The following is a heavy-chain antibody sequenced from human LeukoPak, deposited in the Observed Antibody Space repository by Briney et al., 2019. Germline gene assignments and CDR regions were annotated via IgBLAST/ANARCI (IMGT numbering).Heavy chain of an antibody. V-gene: IGHV4-38-2*01. CDR1: GYSTSSGYY. CDR2: IYHSGST. Sequence: SETLSLTCAVSGYSTSSGYYWGWIRQPPGKGLEWIGSIYHSGSTYYNPSLKSRVTISVDTSKNQFSLKLSSVTAADTAVYYCARLSYDYVWGKAFDIWGQGTMVTVSS. CDR3: ARLSYDYVWGKAFDI. J-gene: IGHJ3*02. D-gene: IGHD3-16*01.